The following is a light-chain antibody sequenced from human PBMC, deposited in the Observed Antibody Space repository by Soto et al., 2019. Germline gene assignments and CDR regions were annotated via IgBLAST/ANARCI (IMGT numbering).Light chain of an antibody. CDR2: GAS. CDR1: QSVSDTY. V-gene: IGKV3-20*01. CDR3: QFGTLVWT. J-gene: IGKJ1*01. Sequence: EIVLTQSPGTLSLSPGERATLSCRASQSVSDTYLAWYQQKPGQPPRLLIYGASNRATGIPDRFSGSGSGTDFTLTVSRLEPEACAVYYCQFGTLVWTFGQGTKVEIK.